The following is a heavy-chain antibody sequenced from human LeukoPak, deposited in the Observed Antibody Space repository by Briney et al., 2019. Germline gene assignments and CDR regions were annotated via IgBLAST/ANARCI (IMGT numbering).Heavy chain of an antibody. CDR2: ISSSGSTI. CDR3: ARSGSGWYSFDY. Sequence: GGSLRLSCAASGFTFSSYSMNWVRQAPGKGLEWVSSISSSGSTIYYADSVKGRFTISRDNAKNSLYLQMNSLRAEDTAVYYCARSGSGWYSFDYWGQGTLVTVSS. D-gene: IGHD6-19*01. J-gene: IGHJ4*02. CDR1: GFTFSSYS. V-gene: IGHV3-48*04.